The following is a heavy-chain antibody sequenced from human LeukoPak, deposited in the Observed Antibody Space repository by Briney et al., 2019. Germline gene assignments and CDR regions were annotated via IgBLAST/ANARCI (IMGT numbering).Heavy chain of an antibody. CDR3: AKAASSSWPSYQYGMDV. D-gene: IGHD6-13*01. V-gene: IGHV3-23*01. Sequence: GGSLRLSCAASGFTFSSYAMSWVRQAPGKGLEWVSVITGSGKNTYYADSVKGRFTISKDNSKNTVYLQMNDLRVDDTAVYYCAKAASSSWPSYQYGMDVWGQGTTVTVSS. CDR1: GFTFSSYA. CDR2: ITGSGKNT. J-gene: IGHJ6*02.